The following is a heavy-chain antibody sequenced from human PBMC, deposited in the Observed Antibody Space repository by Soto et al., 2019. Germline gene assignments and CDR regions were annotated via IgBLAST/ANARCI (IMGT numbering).Heavy chain of an antibody. CDR2: IIPIFGTA. D-gene: IGHD6-19*01. CDR1: GGTFSSYA. V-gene: IGHV1-69*13. J-gene: IGHJ4*02. CDR3: ARLGGQIAVAAPI. Sequence: ASVKVSCKASGGTFSSYAISWVRQAPGQGLEWMGGIIPIFGTANYAQKFQGRVTLTADESTSTAYMELSSLRSEDTAVYYCARLGGQIAVAAPIWGQGTLVTVSS.